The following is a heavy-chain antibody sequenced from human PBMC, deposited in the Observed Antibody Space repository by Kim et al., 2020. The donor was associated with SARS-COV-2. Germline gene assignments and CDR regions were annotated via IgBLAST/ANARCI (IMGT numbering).Heavy chain of an antibody. Sequence: SETLSLTCTVSGGSISSSSYYWGWIRQPPGKGLEWIGSIYYSGSTYYNPTLKSRVTISVDTSKNQFSLKLSSVTAADTAVYYCARRAESSSELDYWGQGT. D-gene: IGHD6-6*01. V-gene: IGHV4-39*01. J-gene: IGHJ4*02. CDR1: GGSISSSSYY. CDR2: IYYSGST. CDR3: ARRAESSSELDY.